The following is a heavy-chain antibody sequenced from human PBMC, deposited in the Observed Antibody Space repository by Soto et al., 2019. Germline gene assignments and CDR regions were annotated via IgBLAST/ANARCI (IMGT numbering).Heavy chain of an antibody. CDR2: IIPILGIA. CDR3: ARAGIAVALVRKDAFDI. V-gene: IGHV1-69*02. D-gene: IGHD6-19*01. CDR1: GGTFSSYT. Sequence: QVQLVQSGAEVKKPGSSVKVSCKASGGTFSSYTISWVRQAPGQGLEWMGRIIPILGIANYAQKFQGRVTITADKSTSTAYMELSSLRSEDTAVYYCARAGIAVALVRKDAFDIWGQGTMVTVSS. J-gene: IGHJ3*02.